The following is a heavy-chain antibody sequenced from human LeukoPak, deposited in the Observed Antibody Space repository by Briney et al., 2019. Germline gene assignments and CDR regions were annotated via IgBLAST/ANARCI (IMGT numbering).Heavy chain of an antibody. CDR2: INPNSGGT. Sequence: ASVKVSCKASGYTFTCYYMHWVRQAPGQGLEWMGWINPNSGGTNYAQRFQGRVTMTRDTSISTVYMELSSLRSEDTAVYYCARESDYYDSSGYLVHWGQGTLVTVSS. V-gene: IGHV1-2*02. J-gene: IGHJ4*02. CDR3: ARESDYYDSSGYLVH. CDR1: GYTFTCYY. D-gene: IGHD3-22*01.